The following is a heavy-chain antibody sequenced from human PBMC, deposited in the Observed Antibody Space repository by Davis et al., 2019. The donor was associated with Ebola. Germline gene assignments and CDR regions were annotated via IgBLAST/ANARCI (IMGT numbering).Heavy chain of an antibody. J-gene: IGHJ4*02. CDR1: GGSISSPYYY. V-gene: IGHV4-39*01. Sequence: MPSETLSLTCTVSGGSISSPYYYWGWIRQPPGKGLEWIGSIYYSGSTYYNPSLKSRVTISVDTPKNQFSLRLSSVTAADAAVYFCARLHNFYSTQYFFDSWGQGTLVTVSS. CDR3: ARLHNFYSTQYFFDS. D-gene: IGHD2-21*01. CDR2: IYYSGST.